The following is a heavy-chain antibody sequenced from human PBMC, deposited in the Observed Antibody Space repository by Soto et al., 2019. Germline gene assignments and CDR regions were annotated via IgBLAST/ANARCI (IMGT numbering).Heavy chain of an antibody. V-gene: IGHV1-3*01. CDR1: GFTFSDHL. CDR2: INPENGNT. Sequence: QVQLVQSGAAVRKPGASVNISCRASGFTFSDHLIHWVRKVPGQSLEWMGWINPENGNTKYSQTFQGRVTITRHSSASIGYGEVSDLTSDDTAVFYCARDVLSFVPRENDAFDVWGQGTMVTVSS. J-gene: IGHJ3*01. CDR3: ARDVLSFVPRENDAFDV. D-gene: IGHD6-6*01.